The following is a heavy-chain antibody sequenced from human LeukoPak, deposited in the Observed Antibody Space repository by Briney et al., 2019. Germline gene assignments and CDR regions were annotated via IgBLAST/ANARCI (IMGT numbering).Heavy chain of an antibody. CDR3: ARVIFRYSSGDAFDI. V-gene: IGHV1-8*02. J-gene: IGHJ3*02. D-gene: IGHD6-19*01. CDR1: GYTFTGYY. CDR2: MNPNSGNT. Sequence: ASVKVSCKASGYTFTGYYMHWVRQATGQGLEWMGWMNPNSGNTGYAQKFQGRVTMTRNTSISTAYMELRSLRSDDTAVYYCARVIFRYSSGDAFDIWGQGTMVTVSS.